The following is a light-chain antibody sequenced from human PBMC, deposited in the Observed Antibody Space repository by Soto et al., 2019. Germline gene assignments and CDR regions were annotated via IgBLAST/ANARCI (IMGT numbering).Light chain of an antibody. CDR3: XXSSNIPYT. Sequence: DIQMTQSPSSLSASVGDRVTITCRASQTISTYLNWYQQNPGKAPKLLIYAASSLQSGVPSRFSGSGSGTXXXXXXXXLQPXDFXXXXXXXSSNIPYTFGQGTKLEIK. CDR2: AAS. J-gene: IGKJ2*01. V-gene: IGKV1-39*01. CDR1: QTISTY.